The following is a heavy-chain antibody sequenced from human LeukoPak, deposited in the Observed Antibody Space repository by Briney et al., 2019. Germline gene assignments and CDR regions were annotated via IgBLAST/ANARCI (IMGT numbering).Heavy chain of an antibody. Sequence: GGSLRLSCAASGFTFSTYSMSWVRQAPGKGLEWVSSISSSSSYIYYADSMKGRLTISRDNAKNSLYLQMNSLRAEDTAVYYCARDYDYVWGVPSAGYWGQGTLVTVSS. V-gene: IGHV3-21*01. CDR1: GFTFSTYS. D-gene: IGHD3-16*01. CDR2: ISSSSSYI. CDR3: ARDYDYVWGVPSAGY. J-gene: IGHJ4*02.